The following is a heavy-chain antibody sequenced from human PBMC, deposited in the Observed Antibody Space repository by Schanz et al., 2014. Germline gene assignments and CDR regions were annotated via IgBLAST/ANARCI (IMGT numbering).Heavy chain of an antibody. J-gene: IGHJ4*02. D-gene: IGHD4-17*01. CDR3: VRDTDYHFDY. Sequence: EVQLVESGGGLVKPGGSLRLSCAASGFTFSNYTMYWVRQAPGKGLEWVSSITSTSRYIYYADSVKGRFTISRDNAKNPLYLEMTSLSGADTAVYYCVRDTDYHFDYWGQGTLVTVSS. CDR2: ITSTSRYI. CDR1: GFTFSNYT. V-gene: IGHV3-21*04.